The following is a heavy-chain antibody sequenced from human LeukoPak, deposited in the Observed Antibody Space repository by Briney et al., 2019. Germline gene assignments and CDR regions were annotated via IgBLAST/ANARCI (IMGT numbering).Heavy chain of an antibody. CDR2: INHSGST. V-gene: IGHV4-34*01. Sequence: SETLSLTCAVYGGSFSGYYWSWIRQPPGKGLEWIGEINHSGSTNYNPSLKSRVTISVDTSKNQFSLKLSSVTAADTAVYYCARLLGDATIYDLWGQGTLVTVSS. J-gene: IGHJ5*02. CDR3: ARLLGDATIYDL. D-gene: IGHD3-16*01. CDR1: GGSFSGYY.